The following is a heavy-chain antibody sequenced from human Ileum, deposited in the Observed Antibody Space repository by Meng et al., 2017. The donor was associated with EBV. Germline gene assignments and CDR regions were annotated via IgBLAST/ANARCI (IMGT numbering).Heavy chain of an antibody. CDR1: GVSIDRSSDN. Sequence: QRRRRGAGPGLVKPSETLSLTCTVSGVSIDRSSDNWGWIRQSPGKGLEWMGNIYYSGTTYYNPSLKSRVTISVDTSKNQFSLKLSSVTAADTAVYYCARGYSSGWYYFDSWGQGTLVTVSS. CDR3: ARGYSSGWYYFDS. J-gene: IGHJ4*02. D-gene: IGHD6-19*01. CDR2: IYYSGTT. V-gene: IGHV4-39*01.